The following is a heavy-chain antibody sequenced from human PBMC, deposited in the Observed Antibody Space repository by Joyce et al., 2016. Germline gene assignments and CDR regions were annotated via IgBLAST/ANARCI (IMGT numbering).Heavy chain of an antibody. CDR1: GGTFTDHA. D-gene: IGHD1-20*01. J-gene: IGHJ4*02. V-gene: IGHV1-69*01. CDR3: ARETIVTGTSYMDF. Sequence: QVQLVQSGAEVKKPGTSVRVSCKASGGTFTDHAINWMRQAPGQGLEWVGGVISALGTATYAQKFQGRVTITADVSTSTAYMEMNSLTSNDTAVFYCARETIVTGTSYMDFWGQGTLVIVSS. CDR2: VISALGTA.